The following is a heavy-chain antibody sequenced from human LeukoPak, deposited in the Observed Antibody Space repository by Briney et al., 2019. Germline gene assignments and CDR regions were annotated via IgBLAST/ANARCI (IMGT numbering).Heavy chain of an antibody. D-gene: IGHD3-22*01. CDR1: GFTFNTYT. CDR3: ARGPTYYESSGQVPFDY. Sequence: GGSPRLSCAASGFTFNTYTMNWVRQAPGKGLEWVSYISGSSGIIDYADSVRGRFTISRDNAKNSLYLQMNSLRAEDTAVYYCARGPTYYESSGQVPFDYWGQGTLVTVSS. J-gene: IGHJ4*02. V-gene: IGHV3-48*01. CDR2: ISGSSGII.